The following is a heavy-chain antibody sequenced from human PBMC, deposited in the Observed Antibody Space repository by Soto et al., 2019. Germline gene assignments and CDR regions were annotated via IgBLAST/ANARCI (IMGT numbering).Heavy chain of an antibody. V-gene: IGHV3-53*01. CDR3: ARVDYGDYGWYFDL. J-gene: IGHJ2*01. D-gene: IGHD4-17*01. CDR2: IYSGGAT. Sequence: EVQLVESGGNLIQPGGSLRLSCAASGFTVTNKYMTWVRQAPGKGLEWVSLIYSGGATSYADSVKGRFTISRDNSKDILELQVNGLRAEDRAVYYCARVDYGDYGWYFDLWGRGTLVTGS. CDR1: GFTVTNKY.